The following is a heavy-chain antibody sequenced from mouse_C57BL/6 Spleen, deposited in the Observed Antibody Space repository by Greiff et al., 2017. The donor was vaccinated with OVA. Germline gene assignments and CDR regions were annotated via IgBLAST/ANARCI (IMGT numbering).Heavy chain of an antibody. J-gene: IGHJ2*01. CDR1: GYTFTSYW. CDR3: ARELSYYGSSYGGFDY. D-gene: IGHD1-1*01. Sequence: VQLQQPGAELVKPGASVKMSCKASGYTFTSYWITWVKQRPGQGLEWIGDIYPGSGSTNYNEMFKSKATLTVDTSSSTAYMQLSSLTSEDSAVYYCARELSYYGSSYGGFDYWGQGTTLTVSS. CDR2: IYPGSGST. V-gene: IGHV1-55*01.